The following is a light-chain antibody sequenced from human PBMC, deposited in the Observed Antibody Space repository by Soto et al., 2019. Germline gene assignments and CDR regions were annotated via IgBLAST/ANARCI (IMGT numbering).Light chain of an antibody. Sequence: DIQMTQSPSSLSASVGARVSITCQARQDIRTSLSWFQQKPGRAPKLLIYGASYLETCVPSRFRGSGSGTDFTFTINSLQPEDIATYYCQHYHNLPPFTFGPGTRVDVK. J-gene: IGKJ3*01. CDR1: QDIRTS. CDR2: GAS. V-gene: IGKV1-33*01. CDR3: QHYHNLPPFT.